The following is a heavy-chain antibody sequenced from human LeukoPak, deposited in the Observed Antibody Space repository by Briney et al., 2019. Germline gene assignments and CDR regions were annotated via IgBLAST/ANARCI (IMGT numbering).Heavy chain of an antibody. CDR1: GFTFSSYG. CDR2: ISGSGSGGST. Sequence: GGSLRLSCAASGFTFSSYGMSWVRQAPGEGLEWVSNISGSGSGGSTYYADSVKGRFTISRDNSKNTLYLQMNSLRAEDTAVYYCAKPQPSGTVTNAFDIWGQGTMVTVSS. V-gene: IGHV3-23*01. CDR3: AKPQPSGTVTNAFDI. D-gene: IGHD4-17*01. J-gene: IGHJ3*02.